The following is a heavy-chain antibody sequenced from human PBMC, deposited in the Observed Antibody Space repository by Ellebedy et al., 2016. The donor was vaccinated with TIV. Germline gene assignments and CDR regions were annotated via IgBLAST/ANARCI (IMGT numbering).Heavy chain of an antibody. CDR2: ISYDGSNK. J-gene: IGHJ4*02. CDR3: AKEVSTELPNNYFDY. V-gene: IGHV3-30*18. D-gene: IGHD5/OR15-5a*01. CDR1: GFTFSSYG. Sequence: GESLKISXAASGFTFSSYGMHWVRQAPGKGLEWVAVISYDGSNKYYADSVKGRFTISRDNSKNTLYLQMNSLRAEVTAVYYCAKEVSTELPNNYFDYWGQGTLVTVSS.